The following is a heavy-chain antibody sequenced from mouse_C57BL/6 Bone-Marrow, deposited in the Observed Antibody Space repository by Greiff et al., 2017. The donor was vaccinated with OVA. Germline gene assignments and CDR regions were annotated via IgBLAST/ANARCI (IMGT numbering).Heavy chain of an antibody. CDR3: ARYDSSSSYAMDY. D-gene: IGHD1-1*01. CDR2: INPNNGGT. CDR1: GYTFTDYN. Sequence: EVQGVESGPELVKPGASVKIPCKASGYTFTDYNMDWVKQSHGKSLEWIGDINPNNGGTIYNQKFKGKATLTVDKSSSTAYMELRSLTSEDTAVYYCARYDSSSSYAMDYWGQGTSVTVSS. J-gene: IGHJ4*01. V-gene: IGHV1-18*01.